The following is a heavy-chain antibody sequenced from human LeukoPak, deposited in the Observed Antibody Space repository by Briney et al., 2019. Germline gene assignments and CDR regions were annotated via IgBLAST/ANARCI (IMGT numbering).Heavy chain of an antibody. Sequence: ASVKVSCTASGYTFTGYYMHWVRQAPGQGLEWMGWISAYNGNTNYAQKLQGRVTMTTDTSTSTAYMELRSLRSDDTAVYYCARQANWGFNKDAFDIWGQGTMDTVSS. CDR1: GYTFTGYY. CDR3: ARQANWGFNKDAFDI. CDR2: ISAYNGNT. D-gene: IGHD7-27*01. J-gene: IGHJ3*02. V-gene: IGHV1-18*04.